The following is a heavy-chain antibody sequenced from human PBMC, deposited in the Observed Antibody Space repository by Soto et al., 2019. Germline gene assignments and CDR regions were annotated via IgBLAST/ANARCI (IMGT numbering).Heavy chain of an antibody. D-gene: IGHD4-17*01. Sequence: GESLKISCKGSGYSFTSYWMSWVRQMPGKGLEWMGRIDPSDSYTNYSPSFQGHVTISADKSISTAYLQWSSLKASDTAMYYCARLYGDYHYYYYGMDVWGQGTTVTVYS. V-gene: IGHV5-10-1*01. CDR2: IDPSDSYT. J-gene: IGHJ6*02. CDR3: ARLYGDYHYYYYGMDV. CDR1: GYSFTSYW.